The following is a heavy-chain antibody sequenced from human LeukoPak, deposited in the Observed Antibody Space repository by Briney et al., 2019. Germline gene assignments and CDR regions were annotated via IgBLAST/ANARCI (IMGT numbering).Heavy chain of an antibody. V-gene: IGHV4-4*07. D-gene: IGHD6-19*01. CDR2: IYTIGST. CDR1: GGSISSYD. Sequence: AETLSLTCTVSGGSISSYDWSWVRQPAGKGLEWMGRIYTIGSTNYNPSLKSRVTMSVATSKTQFSLKLSSVTAAGTAVYYCARLMAKYSSGWYGVWGQGTTVTVSS. J-gene: IGHJ6*02. CDR3: ARLMAKYSSGWYGV.